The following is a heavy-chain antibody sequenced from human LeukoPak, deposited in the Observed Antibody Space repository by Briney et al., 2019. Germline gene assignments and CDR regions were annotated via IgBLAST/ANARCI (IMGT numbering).Heavy chain of an antibody. CDR3: ASEDHQHVDTAMETRWFDP. CDR1: GGSFSGYY. Sequence: SETLSLTCAVCGGSFSGYYWSWIRQPPGKGLEWIGEINHSGSTNYNPSLKSRVTISVDTSKNQFSLKLSSVTAADTAVYYCASEDHQHVDTAMETRWFDPWGQGTLVTVSS. CDR2: INHSGST. V-gene: IGHV4-34*01. D-gene: IGHD5-18*01. J-gene: IGHJ5*02.